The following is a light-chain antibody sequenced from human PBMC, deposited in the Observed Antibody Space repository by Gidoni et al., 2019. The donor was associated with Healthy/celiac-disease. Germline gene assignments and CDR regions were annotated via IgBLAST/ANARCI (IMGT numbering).Light chain of an antibody. CDR1: QSVSSSY. CDR3: QKYGSSPLT. J-gene: IGKJ4*01. CDR2: GAS. Sequence: DIVLTHSPGTLSLSPGERATLSCRASQSVSSSYLAWYQQKPGQAPRLLNDGASSRDTGIPDRCSGSGSGKDFTLTSSRLEPEDFAVYYCQKYGSSPLTFGGGTKVEIK. V-gene: IGKV3-20*01.